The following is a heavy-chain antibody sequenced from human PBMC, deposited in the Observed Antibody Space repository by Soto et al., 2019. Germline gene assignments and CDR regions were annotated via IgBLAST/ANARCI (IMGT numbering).Heavy chain of an antibody. V-gene: IGHV1-69*13. CDR2: IIPIFGTA. D-gene: IGHD6-13*01. Sequence: ASVKVSCKASGGTFSSYAISWVRQAPGQGLEWMGGIIPIFGTANYAQKFQGRVTITADESTSTAYMELSSLRSEDTAVYYCARDPGRAAAGTSFVDWFDPRGQRTLVTVSS. CDR1: GGTFSSYA. J-gene: IGHJ5*02. CDR3: ARDPGRAAAGTSFVDWFDP.